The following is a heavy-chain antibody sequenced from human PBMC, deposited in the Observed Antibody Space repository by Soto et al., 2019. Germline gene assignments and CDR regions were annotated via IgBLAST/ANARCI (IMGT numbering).Heavy chain of an antibody. CDR3: ARGKRVVYDFWSGYYYYYYMDV. J-gene: IGHJ6*03. CDR2: MNPNSGNT. CDR1: GYTFTGYD. Sequence: ASVKVSWKAAGYTFTGYDINWVRQATGQGLEWMGWMNPNSGNTGYAQKFQGRVTMTRNTSISTAYMELSSLRSEDTAVYYCARGKRVVYDFWSGYYYYYYMDVWGKGTTVTVSS. V-gene: IGHV1-8*01. D-gene: IGHD3-3*01.